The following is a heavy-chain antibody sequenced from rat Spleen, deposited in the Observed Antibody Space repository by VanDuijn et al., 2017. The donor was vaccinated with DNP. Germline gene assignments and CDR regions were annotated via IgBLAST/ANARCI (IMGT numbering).Heavy chain of an antibody. CDR1: GFTFSNYY. CDR3: AREPGGFAFDN. V-gene: IGHV5-27*01. J-gene: IGHJ2*01. CDR2: ISTSGSRT. Sequence: EVQLVESGGGLVQSGRSLILSCAASGFTFSNYYMAWVRQAPKKGLEWVATISTSGSRTYYPDSVKGRFTISRDNAKSSLYLQMNSLQTEDIATYYCAREPGGFAFDNWGQGVMVTVSS. D-gene: IGHD1-11*01.